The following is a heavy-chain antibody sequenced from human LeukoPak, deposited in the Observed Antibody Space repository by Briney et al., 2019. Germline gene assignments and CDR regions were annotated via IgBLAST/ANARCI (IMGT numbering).Heavy chain of an antibody. CDR1: GFNFSDYY. Sequence: PGGSLRLSCVGSGFNFSDYYMSWIRQAPGKGLEWISYISPNDVNRYYVDAVKGRFTVSRDNAKNTLFLQMNSLRAEDTAVYFCARDVVLGSGSRASWGQGTLVTVSS. D-gene: IGHD3-10*01. V-gene: IGHV3-11*04. J-gene: IGHJ4*02. CDR3: ARDVVLGSGSRAS. CDR2: ISPNDVNR.